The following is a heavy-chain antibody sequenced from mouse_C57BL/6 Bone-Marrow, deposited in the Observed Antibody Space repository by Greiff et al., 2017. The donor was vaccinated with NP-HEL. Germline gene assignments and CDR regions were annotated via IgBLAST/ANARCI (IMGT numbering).Heavy chain of an antibody. J-gene: IGHJ4*01. V-gene: IGHV2-2*01. CDR3: ARNKGVYYDYDEDAMDY. D-gene: IGHD2-4*01. CDR1: GFSLTSYG. CDR2: IWSGGST. Sequence: QVQLKQSGPGLVQPSQSLSITCTVSGFSLTSYGVHWVRQSPGKGLEWLGVIWSGGSTDYNAAFISRLSISKDNSKSQVFFKMNSLQADDTAIYYCARNKGVYYDYDEDAMDYWGQGTSVTVSS.